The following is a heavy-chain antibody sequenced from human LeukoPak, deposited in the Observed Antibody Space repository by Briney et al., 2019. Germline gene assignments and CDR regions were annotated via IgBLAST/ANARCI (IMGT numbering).Heavy chain of an antibody. Sequence: SQTLSLTCTVSGGSISSGDYYWSWIRQPPGKGLEWIGYIYYSGSTDYNPSLESRVSMSVDTSKNQFSLKLSSVTAADTAVYYCARDHKVRGLVYWGQGTLVTVSS. D-gene: IGHD3-10*01. V-gene: IGHV4-30-4*01. CDR1: GGSISSGDYY. CDR2: IYYSGST. J-gene: IGHJ4*02. CDR3: ARDHKVRGLVY.